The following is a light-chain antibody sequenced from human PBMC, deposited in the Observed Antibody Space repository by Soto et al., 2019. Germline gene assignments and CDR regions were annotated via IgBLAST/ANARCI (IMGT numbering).Light chain of an antibody. J-gene: IGLJ2*01. CDR2: LNSDGSH. CDR1: SGHSSYP. Sequence: QPVLTQSPSASASLVASVKLTCTLSSGHSSYPIAWHQQQPEKGPRYLMKLNSDGSHTKGDGIPDRFSGSSSGAERYLTISSLQSEDEADYYCQTWGTGTVVFGGGTKLTVL. V-gene: IGLV4-69*01. CDR3: QTWGTGTVV.